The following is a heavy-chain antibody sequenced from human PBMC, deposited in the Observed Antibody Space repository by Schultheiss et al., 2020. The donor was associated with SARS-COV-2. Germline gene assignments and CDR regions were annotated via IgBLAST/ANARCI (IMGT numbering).Heavy chain of an antibody. D-gene: IGHD4-11*01. CDR3: AREGGYSNYVAAFDI. Sequence: GGSLRLSCEASGFTFSNYEMQWVRQAPGKGLEWVAVIWYDGSNKYYADSVKGRFTISRDNSKNTLYLQMNSLRAEDTAVYYCAREGGYSNYVAAFDIWGQGTMVTVSS. V-gene: IGHV3-33*08. CDR2: IWYDGSNK. J-gene: IGHJ3*02. CDR1: GFTFSNYE.